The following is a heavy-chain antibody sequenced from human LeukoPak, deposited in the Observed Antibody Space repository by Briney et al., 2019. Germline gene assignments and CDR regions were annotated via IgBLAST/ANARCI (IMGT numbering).Heavy chain of an antibody. CDR2: ITGSSNRI. D-gene: IGHD6-19*01. V-gene: IGHV3-48*02. CDR1: GFTFSPYS. J-gene: IGHJ4*02. Sequence: GGSLRLSCAASGFTFSPYSMNWIRQAPGKGLEWVSYITGSSNRIHYADSVRGRFTISRDNAMNSLHLQMDSLRDEDTAMYYCARSVEGAFDFWGQGTLVTVSS. CDR3: ARSVEGAFDF.